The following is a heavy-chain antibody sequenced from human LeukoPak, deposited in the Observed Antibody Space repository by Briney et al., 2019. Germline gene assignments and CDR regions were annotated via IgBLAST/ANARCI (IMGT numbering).Heavy chain of an antibody. D-gene: IGHD2-2*01. J-gene: IGHJ5*02. Sequence: ASVKVSCKASGGTFSSYAISWVRQAPGQGLEWMGRIIPILGIANYAQKFQGRVTITADKSTSTAYMELRSLRSDDTAVYYCARLGYCSSTSCYGSPWGQGTLVTVSS. CDR3: ARLGYCSSTSCYGSP. V-gene: IGHV1-69*04. CDR1: GGTFSSYA. CDR2: IIPILGIA.